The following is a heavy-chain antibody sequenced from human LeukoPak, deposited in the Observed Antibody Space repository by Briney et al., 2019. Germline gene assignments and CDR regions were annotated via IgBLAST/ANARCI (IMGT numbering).Heavy chain of an antibody. J-gene: IGHJ4*02. V-gene: IGHV3-23*01. CDR3: AKDHMGTWSDGDY. CDR2: ITGSGGST. CDR1: GFTFSTYG. Sequence: PGGSLRLSCAASGFTFSTYGMSWVRQAPGKGLEWAAAITGSGGSTFYADSVKGRFTISRDNSKNTLFLQMNSLTAEDTAVYYCAKDHMGTWSDGDYWGQGTLVTVSS. D-gene: IGHD6-13*01.